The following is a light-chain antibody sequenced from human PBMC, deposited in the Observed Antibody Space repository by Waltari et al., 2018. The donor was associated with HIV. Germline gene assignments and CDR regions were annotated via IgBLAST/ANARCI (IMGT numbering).Light chain of an antibody. CDR3: NCRDSSGLYV. CDR2: GND. Sequence: SSELTQDPALSVALGHTGRITCQGDGLRNYYASWYQQKPVQAPVRVIYGNDNRPSGIPDRFSGSSSGNTASLTITGAQAEDEADYYCNCRDSSGLYVFGTGTKVTVL. J-gene: IGLJ1*01. V-gene: IGLV3-19*01. CDR1: GLRNYY.